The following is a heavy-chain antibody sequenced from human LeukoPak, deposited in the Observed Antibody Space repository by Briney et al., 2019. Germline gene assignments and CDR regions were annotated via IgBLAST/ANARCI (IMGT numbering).Heavy chain of an antibody. Sequence: SETLSLTCTVSGYSISSGYYWGWIRQPPGKGLQWIGSIYHSGSTYYNPSLKSRVTISVDTSKNQFSLKLSSVTAADTAVYYCARRDPVRFGELDAFDIWGQGTMVTVSS. CDR1: GYSISSGYY. V-gene: IGHV4-38-2*02. J-gene: IGHJ3*02. D-gene: IGHD3-10*01. CDR2: IYHSGST. CDR3: ARRDPVRFGELDAFDI.